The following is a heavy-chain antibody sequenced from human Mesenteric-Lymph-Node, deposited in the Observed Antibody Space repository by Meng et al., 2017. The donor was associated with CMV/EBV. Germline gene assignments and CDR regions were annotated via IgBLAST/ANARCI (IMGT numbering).Heavy chain of an antibody. Sequence: GESLKISCEASGHTYTPYWIGWVRQMPGKGLEWMGIIYPGDSDTRYSPSFQGQVTISADKSISTAYLQWSSLTASDTAIYYCVAPQRYFDWLPPGYWGQGTLVTVSS. CDR2: IYPGDSDT. V-gene: IGHV5-51*01. J-gene: IGHJ4*02. CDR1: GHTYTPYW. CDR3: VAPQRYFDWLPPGY. D-gene: IGHD3-9*01.